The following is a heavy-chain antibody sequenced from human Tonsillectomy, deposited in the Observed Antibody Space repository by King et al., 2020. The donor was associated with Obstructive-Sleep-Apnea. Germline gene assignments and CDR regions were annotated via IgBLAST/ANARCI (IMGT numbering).Heavy chain of an antibody. V-gene: IGHV4-39*07. Sequence: QLQESGPGLVKPSETLSLTCTVSGGSISSSSYYWGWIRQPPGKGLEWIGSIYYIGSTYYNPSLKSRVTISVDTSKNQFSLKLSSVTAADTAVYYCARDRISQDYFDCWGQGTLVTVSS. CDR3: ARDRISQDYFDC. CDR2: IYYIGST. J-gene: IGHJ4*02. CDR1: GGSISSSSYY. D-gene: IGHD2/OR15-2a*01.